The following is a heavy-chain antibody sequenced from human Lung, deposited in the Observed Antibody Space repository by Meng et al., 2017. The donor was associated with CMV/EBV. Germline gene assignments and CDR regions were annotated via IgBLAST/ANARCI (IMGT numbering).Heavy chain of an antibody. Sequence: VQFRESGPGLVKPSATLSLTCAVPGDSITNHNWWAWVRQPPGKGLEWIGEIPHRGSSAYNPSLKSRVSMSIDKSKNQFSLKLTSVTAADTAVYHCLRRSGGSVWGQGTLVTVSS. CDR2: IPHRGSS. D-gene: IGHD3-10*01. CDR3: LRRSGGSV. J-gene: IGHJ1*01. V-gene: IGHV4-4*02. CDR1: GDSITNHNW.